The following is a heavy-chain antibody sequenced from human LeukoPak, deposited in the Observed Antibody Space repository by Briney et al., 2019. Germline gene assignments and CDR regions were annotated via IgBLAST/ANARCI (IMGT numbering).Heavy chain of an antibody. CDR2: INPNSGGT. Sequence: GASVKVSCKASGYTFTGYYMHWVRQAPGQGLEWMGWINPNSGGTNYAQKFQGRVTMTRGTSISTAYMELSRLRSDDTAVYYCAREGDILTGYHYYYGMDVWGQGTTVTVSS. V-gene: IGHV1-2*02. J-gene: IGHJ6*02. CDR1: GYTFTGYY. CDR3: AREGDILTGYHYYYGMDV. D-gene: IGHD3-9*01.